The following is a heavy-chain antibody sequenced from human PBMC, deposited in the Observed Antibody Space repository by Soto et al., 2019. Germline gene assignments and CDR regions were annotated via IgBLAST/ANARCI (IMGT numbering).Heavy chain of an antibody. D-gene: IGHD6-13*01. CDR1: GFTFSSYA. V-gene: IGHV3-30-3*01. Sequence: SLRLSCAASGFTFSSYAMHWVRQAPGKGLEWVAVISYDGSNKYYADSVKGRFTISRDNSKNTLYLQMNSLRAEDTAVYYCARDLGGAAAGNLGMDVWGQGTTVTVSS. CDR3: ARDLGGAAAGNLGMDV. J-gene: IGHJ6*02. CDR2: ISYDGSNK.